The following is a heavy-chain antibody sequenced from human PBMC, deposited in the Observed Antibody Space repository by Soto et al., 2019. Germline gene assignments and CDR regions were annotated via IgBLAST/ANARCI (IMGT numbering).Heavy chain of an antibody. V-gene: IGHV4-34*01. CDR1: GGSFSGYY. D-gene: IGHD6-6*01. J-gene: IGHJ4*02. CDR3: ARQSGKYSSSTLDY. Sequence: SETLSLTCAVYGGSFSGYYWSWIRQPPGKGLEWIGEINHSGSTNYNPSLKSRVTISVDTSKNQFSLKLSSVTAADTAVYYCARQSGKYSSSTLDYWGQGTLVTVSS. CDR2: INHSGST.